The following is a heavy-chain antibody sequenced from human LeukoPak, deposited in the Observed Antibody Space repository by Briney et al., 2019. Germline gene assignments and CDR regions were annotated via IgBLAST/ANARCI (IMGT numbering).Heavy chain of an antibody. D-gene: IGHD6-13*01. J-gene: IGHJ4*02. Sequence: GGSLRLSCTVSGFTVSSNSMSWVRQAPGKGLEYVSAISSNGGSTYYANSVKGRFTISRDNSKNTLYLQMGSLRAEDMAVYYCARGVAAAGYFDYWGQGTLVTVSS. V-gene: IGHV3-64*01. CDR1: GFTVSSNS. CDR2: ISSNGGST. CDR3: ARGVAAAGYFDY.